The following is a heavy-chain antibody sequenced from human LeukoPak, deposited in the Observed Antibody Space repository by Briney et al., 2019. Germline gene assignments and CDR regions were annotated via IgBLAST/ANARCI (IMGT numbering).Heavy chain of an antibody. CDR3: AELGITMIGGV. CDR1: GFTFSDSY. CDR2: ISGSGHDI. D-gene: IGHD3-10*02. Sequence: WGSLRLSCAASGFTFSDSYMTWVSQAPGKGVEWVAYISGSGHDINYSESAKGRFTISRDNAKNSLYLQMNSLRAEDTAVYYCAELGITMIGGVWGKGTTVTISS. V-gene: IGHV3-11*04. J-gene: IGHJ6*04.